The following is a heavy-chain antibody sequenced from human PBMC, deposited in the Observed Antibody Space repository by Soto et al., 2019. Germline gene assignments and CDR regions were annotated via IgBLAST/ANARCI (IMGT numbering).Heavy chain of an antibody. V-gene: IGHV2-5*02. CDR2: IYWDDDK. J-gene: IGHJ6*02. CDR1: GFSLSTSGVG. Sequence: QITLKESGPTLVKPTQTLTLTCTFSGFSLSTSGVGVAWIRQPPGKALEWLALIYWDDDKRYRPSLETRLTITKDTYKNQVVLTMTNMDSVDTSTDYCAYLPCSGGSCYWFSYSGMDVWGQGTTVTVPS. D-gene: IGHD2-15*01. CDR3: AYLPCSGGSCYWFSYSGMDV.